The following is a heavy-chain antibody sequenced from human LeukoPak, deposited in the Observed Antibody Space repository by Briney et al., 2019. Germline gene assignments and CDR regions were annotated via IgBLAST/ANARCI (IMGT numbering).Heavy chain of an antibody. CDR2: INPNSGST. D-gene: IGHD2-2*01. V-gene: IGHV1-2*02. Sequence: EASVKVSCKASGYPFTGDYLHWVRQAPGQGLEWMGWINPNSGSTNYAQKFQGRVTMTRDTSISTAYMELSRLRSDDTAVYYCARLADCSSSSCRSFDYWGQGTLVTVSS. CDR3: ARLADCSSSSCRSFDY. CDR1: GYPFTGDY. J-gene: IGHJ4*02.